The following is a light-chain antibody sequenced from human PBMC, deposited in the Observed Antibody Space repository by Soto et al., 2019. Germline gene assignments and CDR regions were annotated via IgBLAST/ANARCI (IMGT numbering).Light chain of an antibody. J-gene: IGKJ2*01. CDR3: QQYGSLRYT. Sequence: ETVLTQSPGTLSLSPGERATLSCRASQSVSTSHLAWYQQKPGQAPRLLIYGASSRATGIPDRFSGSGSGTDFTLTINRLEPEDFAVYYCQQYGSLRYTFGQGTKLEIK. V-gene: IGKV3-20*01. CDR1: QSVSTSH. CDR2: GAS.